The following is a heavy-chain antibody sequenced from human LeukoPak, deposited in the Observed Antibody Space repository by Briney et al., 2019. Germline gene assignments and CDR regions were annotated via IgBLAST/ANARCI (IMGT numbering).Heavy chain of an antibody. CDR1: GFSISSTFY. Sequence: SETXSLTCTVSGFSISSTFYWVWIRQPPGKGLEWIGSIYHSGNNYYNPSLKNRVTMSVDTTKNHFSLHLPSVTAADTAVYYCARGYSTSWFYFDSWGQGTLVTVSS. D-gene: IGHD6-13*01. J-gene: IGHJ4*02. V-gene: IGHV4-38-2*02. CDR2: IYHSGNN. CDR3: ARGYSTSWFYFDS.